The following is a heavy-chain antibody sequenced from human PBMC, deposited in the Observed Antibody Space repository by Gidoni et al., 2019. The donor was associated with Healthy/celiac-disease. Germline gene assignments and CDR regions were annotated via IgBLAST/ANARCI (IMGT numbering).Heavy chain of an antibody. J-gene: IGHJ6*02. CDR3: ARGEYRIAVAHYGMDV. Sequence: QVQLVQSGAEVKKPGASVKVSCKASGCTFTGYYMHWVRQAPGPGLEWMGWINPNSGGTNYAQKFQGRVTMTRDTSISTAYMELSRLRSDDTAVYYCARGEYRIAVAHYGMDVWGQGTTVTVSS. V-gene: IGHV1-2*02. CDR1: GCTFTGYY. CDR2: INPNSGGT. D-gene: IGHD6-19*01.